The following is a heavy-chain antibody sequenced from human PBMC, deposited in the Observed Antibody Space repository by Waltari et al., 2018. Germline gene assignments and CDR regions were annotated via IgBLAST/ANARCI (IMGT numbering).Heavy chain of an antibody. J-gene: IGHJ3*02. CDR2: VYHSGRT. V-gene: IGHV4-38-2*01. CDR3: ARISSSWGGAFDI. CDR1: GYSISSGYY. Sequence: QVQLQESGPGLVKPSETLSLTCAVSGYSISSGYYWGWIRQPPGKGLEGIGSVYHSGRTYYNPSLNSRVTIAVDTSKNQFSLKLSSVTAADTAVYYCARISSSWGGAFDIWGQGTMVTVSS. D-gene: IGHD6-13*01.